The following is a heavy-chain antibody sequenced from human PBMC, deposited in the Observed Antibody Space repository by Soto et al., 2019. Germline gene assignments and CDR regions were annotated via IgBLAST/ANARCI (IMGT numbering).Heavy chain of an antibody. V-gene: IGHV3-33*01. CDR2: IWYDGSKK. D-gene: IGHD2-8*01. CDR3: ARDLGVRGPEFDY. CDR1: GFTFSSYG. J-gene: IGHJ4*02. Sequence: QVQLVESGGGVVQPGRSLRLSCAASGFTFSSYGLHWVRQAPGKGLEWVAVIWYDGSKKYYADSVKGRFAISRDDSKNMLFLQMNGLRVEDTAVYYCARDLGVRGPEFDYWGQGTLVTVSS.